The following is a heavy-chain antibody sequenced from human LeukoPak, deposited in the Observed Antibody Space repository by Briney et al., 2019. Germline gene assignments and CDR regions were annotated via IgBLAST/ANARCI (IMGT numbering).Heavy chain of an antibody. CDR2: TSSSGSTI. J-gene: IGHJ3*02. CDR3: ARGHRLGVRGVITYAFDI. V-gene: IGHV3-48*03. CDR1: GFTFSSYE. D-gene: IGHD3-10*01. Sequence: GGSLRLSCAASGFTFSSYEMNWVRQAPGKGLEWVSYTSSSGSTIYYADFVKGRFTIFTDNAKNSLYLQMNSLRAEDTAVYYCARGHRLGVRGVITYAFDIWGQGTMVTVSS.